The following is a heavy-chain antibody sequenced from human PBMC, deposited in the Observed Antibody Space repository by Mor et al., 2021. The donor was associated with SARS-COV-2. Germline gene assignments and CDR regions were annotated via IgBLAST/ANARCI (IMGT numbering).Heavy chain of an antibody. D-gene: IGHD1-26*01. CDR3: ARSGNYYGPFDY. Sequence: SRDNSKNTLYLQMNSLRTEDTAVYYCARSGNYYGPFDYWGQGTLVTVSS. V-gene: IGHV3-30*01. J-gene: IGHJ4*02.